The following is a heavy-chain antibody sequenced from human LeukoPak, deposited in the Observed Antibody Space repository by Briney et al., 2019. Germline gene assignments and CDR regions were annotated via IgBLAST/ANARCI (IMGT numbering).Heavy chain of an antibody. CDR1: GFIFNNYY. V-gene: IGHV3-48*01. Sequence: QPGGSLRLSCAASGFIFNNYYMNWVRQAPGKGLEWVSYISSASGIIYYADSVKGRFTISRDNAKNALYLQMNSLRADDTAVYYCARTDGFDIWGQGKTVTVSS. CDR3: ARTDGFDI. CDR2: ISSASGII. J-gene: IGHJ3*02.